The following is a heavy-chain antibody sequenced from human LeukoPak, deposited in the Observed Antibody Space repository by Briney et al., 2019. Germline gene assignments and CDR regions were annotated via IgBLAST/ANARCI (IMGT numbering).Heavy chain of an antibody. CDR1: GDYW. CDR3: VSFYETN. Sequence: GGSLRLSCAASGDYWMHWVRQAPGKGLVWVSHINSDGSWTGYADSVKGRFTISKDNAKNTVYLQMNNLRAEDTAVYYCVSFYETNWGRGTLVTVSS. V-gene: IGHV3-74*01. D-gene: IGHD2-2*01. J-gene: IGHJ4*02. CDR2: INSDGSWT.